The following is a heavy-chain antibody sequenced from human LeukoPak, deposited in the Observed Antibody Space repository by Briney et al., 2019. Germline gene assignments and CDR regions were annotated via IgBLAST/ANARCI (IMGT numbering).Heavy chain of an antibody. CDR3: IRIRTGEHQYGMDV. CDR1: GFTFSSYD. Sequence: PGGSLRLSCAASGFTFSSYDMHWARQATGKGLEWVSAIDTVGNTYYADSVKGRFTISRENAWNSLYLQMNSLRDGDTAVYYCIRIRTGEHQYGMDVWGQGTTVTVSS. D-gene: IGHD7-27*01. CDR2: IDTVGNT. V-gene: IGHV3-13*01. J-gene: IGHJ6*02.